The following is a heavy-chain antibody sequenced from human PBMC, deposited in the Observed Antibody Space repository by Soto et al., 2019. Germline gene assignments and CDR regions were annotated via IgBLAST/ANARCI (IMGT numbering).Heavy chain of an antibody. CDR1: GGSISSSNW. Sequence: QVQLQESGPGLVKPSGTLSLTCAVSGGSISSSNWWSWVRQPPGKGLEWMGEIYHSGSTNYNPSLMSRVTISVDKSKNQFSRKLSSVIAADTALYYCASLVGSGWSNDGKTIDYWGQGTLVTVSS. CDR3: ASLVGSGWSNDGKTIDY. D-gene: IGHD6-19*01. CDR2: IYHSGST. V-gene: IGHV4-4*02. J-gene: IGHJ4*02.